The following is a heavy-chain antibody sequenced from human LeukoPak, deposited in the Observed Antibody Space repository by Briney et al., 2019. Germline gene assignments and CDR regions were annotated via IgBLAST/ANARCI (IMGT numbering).Heavy chain of an antibody. CDR3: ARGAFDSRWASDI. J-gene: IGHJ3*02. Sequence: GSSVKVSCKASGGTFSSYAISWVRQAPGQGLEWMGGIIPIFGTANYAQKFQGRVTITTDESTSTAYVELSSLRSEDTAVYYCARGAFDSRWASDIWGQGTMVTVSS. D-gene: IGHD3-9*01. CDR1: GGTFSSYA. V-gene: IGHV1-69*05. CDR2: IIPIFGTA.